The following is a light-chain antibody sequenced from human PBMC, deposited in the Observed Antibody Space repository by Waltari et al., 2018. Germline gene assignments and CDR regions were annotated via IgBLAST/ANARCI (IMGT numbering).Light chain of an antibody. CDR1: QSVLYTSNNKNN. V-gene: IGKV4-1*01. CDR2: WAS. CDR3: QQFHSTPIT. J-gene: IGKJ5*01. Sequence: DIVMTQSPDSLAVSLGERVTINCKSSQSVLYTSNNKNNLAWFQQKPGQPPKLLIYWASTRESGVPDRFSGSGSGTDFSLTISSLQAEDVAVYFCQQFHSTPITFGQGTRLEI.